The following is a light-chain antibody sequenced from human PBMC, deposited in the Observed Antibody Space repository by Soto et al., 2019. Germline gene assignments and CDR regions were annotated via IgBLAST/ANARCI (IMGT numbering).Light chain of an antibody. Sequence: QSVLTQPASVSGSLGQSITISCTGTSSDVGGYNYVSWYQQHPGKAPKLMIYDVSNRPSGVSNRFSGSKSGNTASLTISGLQAEDEADYYCSSYTSSSADYVFGTGTKVTVL. CDR2: DVS. J-gene: IGLJ1*01. CDR3: SSYTSSSADYV. V-gene: IGLV2-14*01. CDR1: SSDVGGYNY.